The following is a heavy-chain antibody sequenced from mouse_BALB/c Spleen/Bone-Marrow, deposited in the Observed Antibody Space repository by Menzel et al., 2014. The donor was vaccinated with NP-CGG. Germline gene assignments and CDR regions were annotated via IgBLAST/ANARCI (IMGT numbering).Heavy chain of an antibody. D-gene: IGHD2-12*01. CDR2: ISPSNGRS. CDR3: TRSELRRGGYALDY. Sequence: SRAELVKPGASVKLSCKASGYSFTSYWMHWVKQRPGQGLEWIGEISPSNGRSNYNEKLKSKATLTVDKSSSTAYMQLSGLTSEDSAVYYCTRSELRRGGYALDYWGLGTSVTVSS. J-gene: IGHJ4*01. CDR1: GYSFTSYW. V-gene: IGHV1S81*02.